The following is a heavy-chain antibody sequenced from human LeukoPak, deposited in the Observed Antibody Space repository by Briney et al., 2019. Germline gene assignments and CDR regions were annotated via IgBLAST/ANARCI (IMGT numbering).Heavy chain of an antibody. CDR1: AGSISSSNYY. Sequence: SETLSLTCTVSAGSISSSNYYWGWIRQPPGKGLEWIGSIYYSGSTYYNPSLKSRVTISVDTSKNQFSLKLSSVTAADTAVYYCARYSGNYLGAGAEYFQHWGQGTLVTVSS. D-gene: IGHD1-26*01. CDR3: ARYSGNYLGAGAEYFQH. J-gene: IGHJ1*01. V-gene: IGHV4-39*01. CDR2: IYYSGST.